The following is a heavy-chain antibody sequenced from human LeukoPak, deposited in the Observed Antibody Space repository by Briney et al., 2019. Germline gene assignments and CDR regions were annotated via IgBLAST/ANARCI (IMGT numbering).Heavy chain of an antibody. CDR2: ISYDGTNK. D-gene: IGHD6-13*01. CDR3: AKEDYRAAAA. Sequence: GGSLTLSCPASGFTFSSYGLHWVRPARGKGLDWVALISYDGTNKYYADAVKGRFTISRDNSKNTLYLQMNSLRAEDTAVYYCAKEDYRAAAAWGQGSQDSVPS. CDR1: GFTFSSYG. V-gene: IGHV3-30*18. J-gene: IGHJ5*02.